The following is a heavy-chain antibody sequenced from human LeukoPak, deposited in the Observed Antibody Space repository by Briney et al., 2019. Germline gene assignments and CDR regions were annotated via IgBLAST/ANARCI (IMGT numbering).Heavy chain of an antibody. Sequence: SVKVSCKASGGTFSSYAISWVRQAPGQGLEWMGRIIPIFGIANYAQKFQGRVTITADKSTRTAYMELSSLRSEDTAVDYCARERMGWISPTRDHLLYYGMDVWGQGTTVTVSS. CDR2: IIPIFGIA. CDR1: GGTFSSYA. V-gene: IGHV1-69*04. CDR3: ARERMGWISPTRDHLLYYGMDV. D-gene: IGHD1-14*01. J-gene: IGHJ6*02.